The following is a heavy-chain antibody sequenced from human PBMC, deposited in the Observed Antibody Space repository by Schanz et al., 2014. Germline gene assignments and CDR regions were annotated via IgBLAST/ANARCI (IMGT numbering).Heavy chain of an antibody. J-gene: IGHJ6*02. V-gene: IGHV3-74*02. CDR1: GFTFNGYS. CDR3: ARPLGPNYYYYGLDV. Sequence: EELLVESGGGWVQPGGSVRLSCAGSGFTFNGYSMHWVRQAPGKGLVWVSRINSDGSTTIYADSVKGRFTISRDNAKNTLYLQMNSLRAEDTAVYYCARPLGPNYYYYGLDVWGQGTTV. CDR2: INSDGSTT.